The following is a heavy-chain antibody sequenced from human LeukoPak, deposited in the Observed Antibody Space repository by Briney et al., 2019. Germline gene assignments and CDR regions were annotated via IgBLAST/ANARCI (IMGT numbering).Heavy chain of an antibody. V-gene: IGHV6-1*01. Sequence: SQTLSLTCAISGDSLSNNNVAWNWIRQSPSRGLEWLGRTYYRSKWNTDYAVSVKSRITINSDTSKNQFSLQLNSVTPEDTAVYYCARGCYGSFDYWDQGTLVTVSS. CDR2: TYYRSKWNT. CDR3: ARGCYGSFDY. J-gene: IGHJ4*02. CDR1: GDSLSNNNVA. D-gene: IGHD2-8*01.